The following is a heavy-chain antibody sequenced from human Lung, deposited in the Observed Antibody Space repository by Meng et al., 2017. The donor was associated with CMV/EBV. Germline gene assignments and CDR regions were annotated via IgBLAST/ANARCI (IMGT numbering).Heavy chain of an antibody. D-gene: IGHD6-13*01. Sequence: ASVKVSCKASGYTFTGYYMHWVRQAPGQGLEWMGWINPNSGGTNYAQKFQGRVTMTRDTSISTAYMELSRLRSDDTAVYYCARGVAAAPTLYYVDYWGQGTLVTFSS. V-gene: IGHV1-2*02. J-gene: IGHJ4*02. CDR3: ARGVAAAPTLYYVDY. CDR2: INPNSGGT. CDR1: GYTFTGYY.